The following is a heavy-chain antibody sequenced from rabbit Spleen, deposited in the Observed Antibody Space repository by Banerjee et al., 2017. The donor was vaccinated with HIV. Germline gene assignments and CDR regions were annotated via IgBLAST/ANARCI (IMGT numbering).Heavy chain of an antibody. CDR1: GFDFGSYG. J-gene: IGHJ6*01. Sequence: QEQLVESGGGLVQPGGSLTLTCKASGFDFGSYGMCWVRQAPGKGPEWIACIVNGNGNTYYASWVNGRFTCSKTSSTTVTLQMTSLTVADTATYFCARDTGSSFSSYGMDLWGPGTLVTVS. CDR3: ARDTGSSFSSYGMDL. D-gene: IGHD8-1*01. CDR2: IVNGNGNT. V-gene: IGHV1S47*01.